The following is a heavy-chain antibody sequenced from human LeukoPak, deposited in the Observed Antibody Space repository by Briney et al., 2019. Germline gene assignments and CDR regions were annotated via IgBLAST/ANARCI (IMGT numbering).Heavy chain of an antibody. CDR2: ISSSGSTI. Sequence: GGSLRLSCAASGFTFSDYYMSWIRQAPGKGLEWVSSISSSGSTIYYADSVKGRFTISRDNAKNSLYLQMNSLRAEDTALYYCARSTSSSWTGTAFDYWGQGTLVTVSS. J-gene: IGHJ4*02. CDR3: ARSTSSSWTGTAFDY. CDR1: GFTFSDYY. D-gene: IGHD6-13*01. V-gene: IGHV3-11*01.